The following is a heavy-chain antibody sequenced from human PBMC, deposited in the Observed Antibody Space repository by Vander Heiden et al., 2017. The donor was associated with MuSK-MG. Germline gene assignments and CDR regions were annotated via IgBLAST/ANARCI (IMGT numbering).Heavy chain of an antibody. CDR1: GSTSGSYA. J-gene: IGHJ6*03. D-gene: IGHD2-8*02. Sequence: QVQLVESGGSGVHPGRARRLSCAASGSTSGSYAMHWVRQAPGKGLEWVAVIWYDGSNKYYADSVKGRFTISRDNSKNTLYLQMNSLRAEDTAVYYCARETVLVVYALDPYYYMDVWGKGTTVTVSS. V-gene: IGHV3-33*01. CDR3: ARETVLVVYALDPYYYMDV. CDR2: IWYDGSNK.